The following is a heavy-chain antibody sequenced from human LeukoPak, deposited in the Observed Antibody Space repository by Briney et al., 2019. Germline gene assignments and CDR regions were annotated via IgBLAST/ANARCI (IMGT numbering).Heavy chain of an antibody. Sequence: SETLSLTCTVSDGAIAGYSWSWIRQPPGKGLEWIGYIYYSGDTNYNPSLKSRVTISVDTSKNQFSLKLSSVTAADTAVYYCARAQPADYGDYGDHYYYYMDVWGKGTTVTISS. V-gene: IGHV4-59*01. CDR1: DGAIAGYS. D-gene: IGHD4-17*01. J-gene: IGHJ6*03. CDR3: ARAQPADYGDYGDHYYYYMDV. CDR2: IYYSGDT.